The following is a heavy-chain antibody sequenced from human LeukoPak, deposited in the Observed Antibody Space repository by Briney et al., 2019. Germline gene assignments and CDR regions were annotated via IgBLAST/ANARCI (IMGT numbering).Heavy chain of an antibody. J-gene: IGHJ6*03. Sequence: SETLSLTCTVSGGSISSYYWSWIRQPPGKGLEWIGYIYYSGSTNYNPSLKSRVTISVDTSKNQFSLKLSSVTAADTAVYHCARADLEVTTDGDYYYYYMDVWGKGTTVTVSS. CDR1: GGSISSYY. CDR2: IYYSGST. CDR3: ARADLEVTTDGDYYYYYMDV. D-gene: IGHD4-11*01. V-gene: IGHV4-59*01.